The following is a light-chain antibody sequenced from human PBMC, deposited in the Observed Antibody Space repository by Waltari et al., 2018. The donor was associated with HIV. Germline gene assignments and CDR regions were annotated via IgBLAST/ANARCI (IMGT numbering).Light chain of an antibody. Sequence: SYVLTQPPSVSVAPGQTATITCGGNNIENYRVHWYQQKPGQAPLLVMYDDSDRTSGIPERFSGSNSGNMASLTISRVEAGDEAEYYCQVWDTTSDWIFGGGTKLTVL. J-gene: IGLJ2*01. CDR2: DDS. CDR1: NIENYR. V-gene: IGLV3-21*02. CDR3: QVWDTTSDWI.